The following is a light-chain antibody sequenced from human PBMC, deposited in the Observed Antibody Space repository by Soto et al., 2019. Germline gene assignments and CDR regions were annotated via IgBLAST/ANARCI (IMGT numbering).Light chain of an antibody. CDR3: SSYTSSNNHV. V-gene: IGLV2-14*01. Sequence: QSALTQPASVSGSPGQSITISCTGTSSDVGGYNYVSWYQQHPGKAPKLMIYDVSNRPSGVSNRFSGSKSGNTASLTISGIQAEDEADYYCSSYTSSNNHVFGTGTKGTFL. CDR2: DVS. CDR1: SSDVGGYNY. J-gene: IGLJ1*01.